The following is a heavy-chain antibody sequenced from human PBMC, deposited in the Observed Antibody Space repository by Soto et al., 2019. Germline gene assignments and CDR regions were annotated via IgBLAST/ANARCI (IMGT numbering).Heavy chain of an antibody. D-gene: IGHD3-22*01. V-gene: IGHV3-73*01. CDR3: TSRDYYDSSGYYNS. J-gene: IGHJ4*02. Sequence: GSLRLSCAASGFTFSGSAMHWVRQASGKGLEWVGRIRSKANSYATAYAASVKGRFTISRDDSKSTAYLQMNSLKTEDTAVYYCTSRDYYDSSGYYNSWGQGTLVTVSS. CDR1: GFTFSGSA. CDR2: IRSKANSYAT.